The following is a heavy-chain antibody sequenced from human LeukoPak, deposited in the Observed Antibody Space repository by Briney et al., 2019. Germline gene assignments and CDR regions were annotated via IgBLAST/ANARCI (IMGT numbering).Heavy chain of an antibody. CDR1: GYTFTGYY. D-gene: IGHD4-17*01. CDR3: ARAPALTTVTTSYYYYYMDV. CDR2: INPSGGST. Sequence: ASVKVSCKASGYTFTGYYMHWVRQAPGQGLEWMGIINPSGGSTSYAQKFQGRVTMTRDMSTSTVYMEVSSLRSEDTAVYYCARAPALTTVTTSYYYYYMDVWGKGTTVTVSS. J-gene: IGHJ6*03. V-gene: IGHV1-46*01.